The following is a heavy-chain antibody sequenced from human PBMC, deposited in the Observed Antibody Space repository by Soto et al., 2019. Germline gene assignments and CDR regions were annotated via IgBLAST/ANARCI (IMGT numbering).Heavy chain of an antibody. J-gene: IGHJ6*02. V-gene: IGHV3-21*01. CDR3: ARDEGYGMDV. CDR1: GVTFYSFS. Sequence: GGSLRLSCVASGVTFYSFSVNWVRQAPGKGLEWVSSISNSGTKKNYADSVKGRFTISRDTANNSVFLQVNNLRGEDTAVYYCARDEGYGMDVWGQGTTATVSS. CDR2: ISNSGTKK.